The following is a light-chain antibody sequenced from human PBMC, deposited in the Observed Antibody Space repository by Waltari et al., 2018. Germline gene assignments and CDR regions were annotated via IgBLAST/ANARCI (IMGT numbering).Light chain of an antibody. CDR3: HQYNSYPWT. J-gene: IGKJ1*01. Sequence: DIQMTQSPSTLSASVGDRVTITCRARQSITDLLAWYQQKPGKAPSLLIYKASGLESGVPSRFSAGGSGTEFTRTISSLQLDDFATDYCHQYNSYPWTFGQGTKVEIK. CDR1: QSITDL. V-gene: IGKV1-5*03. CDR2: KAS.